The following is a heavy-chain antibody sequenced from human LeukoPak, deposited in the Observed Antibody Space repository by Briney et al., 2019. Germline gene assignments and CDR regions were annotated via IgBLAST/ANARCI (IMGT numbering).Heavy chain of an antibody. CDR1: GYSSTSYW. Sequence: GESLKTSCKGSGYSSTSYWIGWVRQMPGKGLEWMGIIYPGDSDTRYSPSFQGQVPISADKSLSNAYLQWSSLKASDTAMYYCARGSGSYQTAHMNWGQGSPVTVSS. CDR2: IYPGDSDT. J-gene: IGHJ1*01. D-gene: IGHD1-26*01. V-gene: IGHV5-51*01. CDR3: ARGSGSYQTAHMN.